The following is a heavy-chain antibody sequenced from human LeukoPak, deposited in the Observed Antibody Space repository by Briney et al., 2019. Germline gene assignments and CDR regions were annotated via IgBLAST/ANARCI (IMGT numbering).Heavy chain of an antibody. CDR2: ISSSSSTI. Sequence: GGSLRLSCAASGFTLRSYSMSWVRQAPGKGLEWVSYISSSSSTIYYADSVKGRFTISRDNSKNTLYLQMNSLRAEDTAVYYCAKAVSGWFDFDYWGQGTLVTVSS. CDR1: GFTLRSYS. D-gene: IGHD6-19*01. CDR3: AKAVSGWFDFDY. V-gene: IGHV3-48*01. J-gene: IGHJ4*02.